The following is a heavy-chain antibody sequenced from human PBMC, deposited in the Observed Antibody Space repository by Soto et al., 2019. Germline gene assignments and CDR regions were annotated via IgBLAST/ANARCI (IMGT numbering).Heavy chain of an antibody. D-gene: IGHD2-15*01. V-gene: IGHV1-69*13. CDR1: GGTFSSYA. Sequence: AASVKVSCKASGGTFSSYAISWVRQAPGQGLEWMGGIIPIFGTANYAQKFQGRVTITADESTSTAYMELSSLRSEDTAVYYCARCIVPYYYYGMDVWGQGTTVTVSS. CDR2: IIPIFGTA. CDR3: ARCIVPYYYYGMDV. J-gene: IGHJ6*02.